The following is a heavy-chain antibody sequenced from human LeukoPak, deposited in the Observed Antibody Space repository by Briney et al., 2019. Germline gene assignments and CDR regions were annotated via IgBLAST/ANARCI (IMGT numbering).Heavy chain of an antibody. CDR3: ARIRLGELSSPLDY. D-gene: IGHD3-16*02. Sequence: PGGSLRPSCAASGFTFSSYAMSWVRQAPGKGLEWVSAISGSGGSTYYADSVKGRFTISRDNSKNTLYLQMNSLRAEDTAVYYCARIRLGELSSPLDYWGQGTLVTVSS. J-gene: IGHJ4*02. CDR2: ISGSGGST. V-gene: IGHV3-23*01. CDR1: GFTFSSYA.